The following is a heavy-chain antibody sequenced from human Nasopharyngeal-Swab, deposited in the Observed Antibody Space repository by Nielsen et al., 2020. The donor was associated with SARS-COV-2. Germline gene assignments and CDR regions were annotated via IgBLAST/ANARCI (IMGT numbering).Heavy chain of an antibody. CDR3: ARGYCSSGSCYAKHYGMDV. Sequence: GALKISCVDSGFRDYSMNWVRQAPGKGLEWVSSISSSSSDIYYADSVKARFTISRDSAKNSLYLQMNNLRAEDTAVYYCARGYCSSGSCYAKHYGMDVWGQGTTVTVSS. V-gene: IGHV3-21*01. CDR2: ISSSSSDI. CDR1: GFRDYS. D-gene: IGHD2-15*01. J-gene: IGHJ6*02.